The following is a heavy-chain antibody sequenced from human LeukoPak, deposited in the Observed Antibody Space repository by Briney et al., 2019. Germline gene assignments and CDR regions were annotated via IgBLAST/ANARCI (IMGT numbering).Heavy chain of an antibody. V-gene: IGHV1-69*13. CDR2: IIPIFGTA. D-gene: IGHD2-2*02. CDR1: GGTFSSYA. J-gene: IGHJ4*02. CDR3: ARAALRCSSTSCYIGY. Sequence: SVKVSCKASGGTFSSYAISWVRQAPGQGLEWMGGIIPIFGTANYAQKFQGRVTITADESTSTAYMELSSLRSDDTAVYYCARAALRCSSTSCYIGYWGQGTLVTVSS.